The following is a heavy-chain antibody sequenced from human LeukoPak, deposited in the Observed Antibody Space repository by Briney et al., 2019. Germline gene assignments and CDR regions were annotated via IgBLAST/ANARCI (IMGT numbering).Heavy chain of an antibody. J-gene: IGHJ5*02. Sequence: ASVTVSFKASGYTFTGYYMHWVRQAPGQGLEWMGWINPNSGGTNYAQKFQGRVTMTRDTSISTAYMELSRLRSDDTAVYYCARAAGSSDWFDPWGQGTLVTVSS. V-gene: IGHV1-2*02. CDR1: GYTFTGYY. CDR3: ARAAGSSDWFDP. CDR2: INPNSGGT. D-gene: IGHD3-10*01.